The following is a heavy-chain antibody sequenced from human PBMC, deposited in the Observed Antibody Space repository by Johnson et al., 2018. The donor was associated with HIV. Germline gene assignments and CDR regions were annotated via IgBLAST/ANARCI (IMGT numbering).Heavy chain of an antibody. D-gene: IGHD6-13*01. CDR3: TRDPPGIAAAGNRSGDAFDI. J-gene: IGHJ3*02. Sequence: GRSLRLSCAASGFILSPYAMHWVRQAPGKGLEWVGRIKSKTDGGTTEYAASVKGRFTISRADSKSIAYLQMNSLKTEDTAVYYCTRDPPGIAAAGNRSGDAFDIWGQGTMVTVSS. CDR1: GFILSPYA. CDR2: IKSKTDGGTT. V-gene: IGHV3-49*04.